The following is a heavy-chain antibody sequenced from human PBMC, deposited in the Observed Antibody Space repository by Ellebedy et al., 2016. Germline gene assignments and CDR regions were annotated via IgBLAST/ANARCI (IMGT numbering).Heavy chain of an antibody. CDR1: GFTFTSSA. Sequence: ASVKVSCKASGFTFTSSAVQWVRQARGQRLEWIGWIVVGSGNTNYAQKFQERVTITRDMSTSTAYMELSSLRSEDTAVYYCAAESRYSSSWYSYYYYGMDVWGQGTTVTVSS. V-gene: IGHV1-58*01. CDR2: IVVGSGNT. CDR3: AAESRYSSSWYSYYYYGMDV. D-gene: IGHD6-13*01. J-gene: IGHJ6*02.